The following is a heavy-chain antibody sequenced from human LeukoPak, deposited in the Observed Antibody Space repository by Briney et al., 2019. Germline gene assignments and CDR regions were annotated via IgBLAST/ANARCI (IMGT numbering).Heavy chain of an antibody. CDR1: GFTVSSNY. J-gene: IGHJ6*04. V-gene: IGHV3-53*01. CDR3: ATHGYSSGWYYRFDYYYGMDV. D-gene: IGHD6-19*01. CDR2: IYSGGST. Sequence: GGSLRLSCAASGFTVSSNYMSWVRQAPGEGLEWVSVIYSGGSTYYADSVKGRFTISRDNSKNTLYLQMNSLRAEDTAVYYCATHGYSSGWYYRFDYYYGMDVWGKGTTVTVSS.